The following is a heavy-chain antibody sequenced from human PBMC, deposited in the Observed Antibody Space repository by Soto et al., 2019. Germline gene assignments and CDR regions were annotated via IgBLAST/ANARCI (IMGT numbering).Heavy chain of an antibody. CDR3: ARDIAVASDGGI. Sequence: ESGGGLVQPGGSLRLSCAASGFTFRSYSMNWVRQAPGKGLEWVSYISSSSSTIYYADSVKGRFTISRDNAKNSLYLQMNSLRAEDTAVYYCARDIAVASDGGIWGQGTMVTVSS. V-gene: IGHV3-48*01. CDR2: ISSSSSTI. J-gene: IGHJ3*02. CDR1: GFTFRSYS. D-gene: IGHD6-19*01.